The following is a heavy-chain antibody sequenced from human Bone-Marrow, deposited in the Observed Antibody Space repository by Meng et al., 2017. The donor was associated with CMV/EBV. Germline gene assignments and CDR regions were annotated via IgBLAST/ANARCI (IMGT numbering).Heavy chain of an antibody. CDR2: ISSSSSYI. J-gene: IGHJ5*02. D-gene: IGHD3-3*01. CDR1: GFTFSSYS. V-gene: IGHV3-21*01. CDR3: ARAFSRSGFDNWFDP. Sequence: GGSLRLSCAASGFTFSSYSMNWVRQAPGKGLEWVSSISSSSSYIYYADSVKGRFTISRDNAKNSLYLQMNSLRAEDTAVYYCARAFSRSGFDNWFDPWGQGTLVTVSS.